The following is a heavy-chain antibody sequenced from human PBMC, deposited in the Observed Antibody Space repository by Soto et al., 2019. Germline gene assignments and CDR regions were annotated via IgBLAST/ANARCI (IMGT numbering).Heavy chain of an antibody. D-gene: IGHD6-25*01. J-gene: IGHJ4*02. CDR1: GCSISSYY. V-gene: IGHV4-59*01. CDR2: VFYTGIT. Sequence: QVHLQESGPGLVKPAETLSLTCTVSGCSISSYYWSWIRQPPGKGLEWIGYVFYTGITKYNPSFKSRATISGDTSRNQLSLNLMSVTAADTAVYYCAKWGAAAGTTWGQGIRGNVSS. CDR3: AKWGAAAGTT.